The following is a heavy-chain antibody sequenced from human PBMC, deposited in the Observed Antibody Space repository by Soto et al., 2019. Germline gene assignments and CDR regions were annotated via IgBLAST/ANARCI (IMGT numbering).Heavy chain of an antibody. D-gene: IGHD4-17*01. J-gene: IGHJ4*02. Sequence: QVQLVESGGGVVQPGRSLRLSCAASGFTFSSYGMHWVRQAPGKGLEWVAVISYDGSNKYYADSVKGRFTISRDNSKNTLYLQMNSLGAEDTDVYYRAKETLSTTVTHDDHFDYWGQGTLGTVSS. CDR2: ISYDGSNK. CDR3: AKETLSTTVTHDDHFDY. V-gene: IGHV3-30*18. CDR1: GFTFSSYG.